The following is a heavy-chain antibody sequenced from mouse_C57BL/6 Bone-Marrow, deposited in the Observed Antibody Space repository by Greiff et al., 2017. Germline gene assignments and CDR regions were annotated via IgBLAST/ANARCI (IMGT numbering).Heavy chain of an antibody. V-gene: IGHV1-9*01. CDR2: ILPGSGST. CDR1: GYTFTGYW. CDR3: ASAADYDGSTLSAIDY. J-gene: IGHJ4*01. D-gene: IGHD1-1*01. Sequence: VQLQQSGAELMKPGASVKLSCKATGYTFTGYWIEWVKQRPGQGLEWIGEILPGSGSTNYNEKVKGKATFTADTSSNTAYMQLSSLTTEDSALYYGASAADYDGSTLSAIDYWGQGTSVTVSS.